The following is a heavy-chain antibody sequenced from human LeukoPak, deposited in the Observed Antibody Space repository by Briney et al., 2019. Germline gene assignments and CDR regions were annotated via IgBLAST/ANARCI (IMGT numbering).Heavy chain of an antibody. V-gene: IGHV4-4*09. CDR1: GGSITTYY. Sequence: PSETLSLTCTVSGGSITTYYWSWIRQPPGKGLEWIGYIYTSGSTTYNPSLKSRATISVDTSKNQFSLKLSSVTAADTALYYCTRPNYDFSTYPFDIWGQGTMVTVSS. CDR2: IYTSGST. CDR3: TRPNYDFSTYPFDI. J-gene: IGHJ3*02. D-gene: IGHD3-3*01.